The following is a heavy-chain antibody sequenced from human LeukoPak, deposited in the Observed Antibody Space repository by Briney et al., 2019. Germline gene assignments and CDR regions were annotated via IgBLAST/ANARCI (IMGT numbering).Heavy chain of an antibody. CDR1: GFTFSSYE. J-gene: IGHJ4*02. CDR2: ISSSGSTI. CDR3: AREGGWSNVVSNGKPY. Sequence: PGGSLRLSCAASGFTFSSYEMNWVRQAPGKGLEWVSYISSSGSTIYYADSVKGRLTISRDNAKNSLYLQMNSLRAEDTAVYYCAREGGWSNVVSNGKPYWGQGTLVTVSS. D-gene: IGHD6-19*01. V-gene: IGHV3-48*03.